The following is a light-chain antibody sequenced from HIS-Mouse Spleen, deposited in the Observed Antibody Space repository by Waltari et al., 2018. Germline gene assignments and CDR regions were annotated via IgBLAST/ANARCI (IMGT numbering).Light chain of an antibody. V-gene: IGLV2-14*01. J-gene: IGLJ3*02. Sequence: QSALTQPASVSGSPGQSITIPCTGTSSDVGGYNYASWYQQHPGNAPKLMIYEVSNRPSGVSNRFSGSKSGNTASLTISGLQAEDEADYYCSSYTSSSTWVFGGGTKLTVL. CDR3: SSYTSSSTWV. CDR1: SSDVGGYNY. CDR2: EVS.